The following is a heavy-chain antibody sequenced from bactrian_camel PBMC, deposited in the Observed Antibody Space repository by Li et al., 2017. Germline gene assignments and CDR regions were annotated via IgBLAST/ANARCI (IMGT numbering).Heavy chain of an antibody. J-gene: IGHJ4*01. Sequence: HVQLVESGGGSVQAGGSLRLSCEAPGYTYRGKCMAWFRQIPGQEREGIATIDSDGIRSVADSVKGRFTISLANDKSTLTLEMNSLRPEDTGMYYCAAVVSGMWTKPDGHCSGTYRYWGQGTQVTVS. CDR3: AAVVSGMWTKPDGHCSGTYRY. V-gene: IGHV3S53*01. CDR2: IDSDGIR. CDR1: GYTYRGKC. D-gene: IGHD3*01.